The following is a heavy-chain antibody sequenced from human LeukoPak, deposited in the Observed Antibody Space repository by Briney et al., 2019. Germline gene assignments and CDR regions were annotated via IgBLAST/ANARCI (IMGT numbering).Heavy chain of an antibody. CDR2: IYTSGST. J-gene: IGHJ6*03. V-gene: IGHV4-61*02. Sequence: PSQTLSLTCTVSGGSISSGSYYWSWIRQPAGKGLEWIGRIYTSGSTNYNPSLKSRVTISVDTSKNQFSLKLSSVTAADTAVYYCARDIWGDYYGSGSHLYYYYYMDVWRKGTTVPISS. CDR3: ARDIWGDYYGSGSHLYYYYYMDV. D-gene: IGHD3-10*01. CDR1: GGSISSGSYY.